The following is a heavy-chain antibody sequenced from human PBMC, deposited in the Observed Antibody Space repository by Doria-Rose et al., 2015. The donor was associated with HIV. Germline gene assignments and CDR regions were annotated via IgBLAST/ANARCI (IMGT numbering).Heavy chain of an antibody. V-gene: IGHV1-2*02. Sequence: VRQAPGQGLEWMGWINPNSGGTNYARKFQGRVTMTRDTSISTAYMELSSLRSDDTAVYHCARSDFHHAFDIWGQGTVVTVSS. J-gene: IGHJ3*02. CDR3: ARSDFHHAFDI. CDR2: INPNSGGT.